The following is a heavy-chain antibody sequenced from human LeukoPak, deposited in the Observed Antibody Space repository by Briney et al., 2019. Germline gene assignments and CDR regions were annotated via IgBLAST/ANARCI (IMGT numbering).Heavy chain of an antibody. D-gene: IGHD3-3*01. J-gene: IGHJ4*02. CDR2: IIPILGIA. CDR1: GGTFSSYA. CDR3: AEQRITIFGVVSIGSPFDY. V-gene: IGHV1-69*04. Sequence: GSSVKVSCKASGGTFSSYAISWVRQALGQGLEWMGRIIPILGIANYAQKFQGRVTITADKSTSTAYMELSSLRSEDTAVYYCAEQRITIFGVVSIGSPFDYWGQGTLVTVSS.